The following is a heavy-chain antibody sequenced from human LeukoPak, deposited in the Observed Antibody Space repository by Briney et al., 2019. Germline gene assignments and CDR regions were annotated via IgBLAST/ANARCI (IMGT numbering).Heavy chain of an antibody. V-gene: IGHV1-46*01. D-gene: IGHD4-11*01. CDR2: INPSAGST. CDR1: GYTFTSYY. CDR3: ARRHDYGNLFDY. J-gene: IGHJ4*02. Sequence: ASVKDSCKASGYTFTSYYMHSVRQAPGQGLEGMGIINPSAGSTSYAQKFQGKVTMNRDTSTSTVYMELSSLRSEDTAVYYCARRHDYGNLFDYWGQGTLVTVSS.